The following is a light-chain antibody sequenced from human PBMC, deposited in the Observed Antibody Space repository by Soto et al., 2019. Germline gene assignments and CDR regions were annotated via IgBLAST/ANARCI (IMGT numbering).Light chain of an antibody. V-gene: IGKV1-39*01. CDR3: QQSYSKLRT. CDR2: AAS. J-gene: IGKJ1*01. CDR1: QSIIRF. Sequence: DIQLTQSPSSLSASVGDRVTITCRASQSIIRFLNWYQQRPGKAPKLLIYAASGLQTGVPSRFSGSGSGTDFTLTISSLQREDYATYYCQQSYSKLRTFGHGTKVEIK.